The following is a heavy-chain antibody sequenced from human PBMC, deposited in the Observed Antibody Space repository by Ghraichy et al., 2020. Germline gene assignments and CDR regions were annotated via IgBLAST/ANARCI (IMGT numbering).Heavy chain of an antibody. Sequence: GGSLRLSCAASGFTFSNDWMSWVRQAPGKGLEWLGNIKQDGSETYYVDSVKGRITISRDNAKNLLYLQMNSLRVEDTAVYYSARGSGSHWGQGTLVTVSS. CDR1: GFTFSNDW. J-gene: IGHJ4*02. D-gene: IGHD1-26*01. CDR3: ARGSGSH. CDR2: IKQDGSET. V-gene: IGHV3-7*01.